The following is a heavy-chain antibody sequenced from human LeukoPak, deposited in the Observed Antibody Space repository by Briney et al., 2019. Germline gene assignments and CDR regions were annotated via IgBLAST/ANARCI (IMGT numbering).Heavy chain of an antibody. CDR2: MNPDSGNT. V-gene: IGHV1-8*03. J-gene: IGHJ5*02. CDR3: ARVGYITIFGVVIPNWFDP. CDR1: GYTFTSYD. Sequence: ASVKVSCKASGYTFTSYDINWVRQATGQGLEWMGWMNPDSGNTGYAQKFQGRVTITRNTSISTAYMELSSLRSEDTAVYYCARVGYITIFGVVIPNWFDPWGQGTLVTVSS. D-gene: IGHD3-3*01.